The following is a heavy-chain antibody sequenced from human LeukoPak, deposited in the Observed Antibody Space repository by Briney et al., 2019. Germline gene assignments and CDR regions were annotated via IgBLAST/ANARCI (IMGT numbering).Heavy chain of an antibody. CDR3: ARVHSSSWYCCSDY. J-gene: IGHJ4*02. V-gene: IGHV3-7*01. CDR2: IKPDGREK. Sequence: PGGSLRLSCAASGFTFSSYWMSWVRQAPGKGLEWLANIKPDGREKYYVDSVKGRFTISRDNSKNTLFLQMTTLRPEDTAVYYCARVHSSSWYCCSDYWGQGTLVTVSS. D-gene: IGHD6-13*01. CDR1: GFTFSSYW.